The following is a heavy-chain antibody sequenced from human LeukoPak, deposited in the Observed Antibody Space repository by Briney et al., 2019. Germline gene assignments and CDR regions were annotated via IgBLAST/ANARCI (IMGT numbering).Heavy chain of an antibody. CDR1: GGSISSSSYY. CDR2: IYYSGST. V-gene: IGHV4-39*01. Sequence: SETLSLTCTVSGGSISSSSYYWGWIRQPPGKGLEWIGSIYYSGSTYYNPSLKSRVTISVDTSKNQFSLKLSSVTAADTAVYYCARHILTPQDNWFDPWGQGTLVTASS. CDR3: ARHILTPQDNWFDP. D-gene: IGHD2-21*01. J-gene: IGHJ5*02.